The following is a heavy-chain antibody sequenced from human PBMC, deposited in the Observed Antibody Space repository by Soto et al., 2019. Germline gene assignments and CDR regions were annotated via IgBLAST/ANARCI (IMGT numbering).Heavy chain of an antibody. CDR2: ISYDGSNK. Sequence: QVQLVESGGGVVQPGRSLRLSCAASGFTFSTYAMHWVRQAPGKGLEWVAVISYDGSNKHYADSVKGRFTISRDNSKNTLYLQMNSLRAEDKAVYYCARTPGIDIVVPPDYWGQGTLVTVSS. CDR3: ARTPGIDIVVPPDY. D-gene: IGHD2-15*01. J-gene: IGHJ4*02. V-gene: IGHV3-30*04. CDR1: GFTFSTYA.